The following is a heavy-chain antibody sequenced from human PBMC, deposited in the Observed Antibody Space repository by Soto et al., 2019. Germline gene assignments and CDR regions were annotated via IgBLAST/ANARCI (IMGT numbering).Heavy chain of an antibody. J-gene: IGHJ4*02. V-gene: IGHV3-30*18. CDR1: GFTFSSYG. Sequence: QVQLVESGGGVVQPGRSLRLSCAASGFTFSSYGMHWVRQAPGKGLEWVAVISYDGSNKYYADSVKGRFNISRDNSKKSLYLQMNSLRAEATAVYYCAKEAYFGVVAARYSFDYWGQGTLVPVSS. CDR2: ISYDGSNK. CDR3: AKEAYFGVVAARYSFDY. D-gene: IGHD2-15*01.